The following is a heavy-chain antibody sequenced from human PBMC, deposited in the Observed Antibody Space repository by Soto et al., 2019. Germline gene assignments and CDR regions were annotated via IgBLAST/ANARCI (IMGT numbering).Heavy chain of an antibody. CDR1: GGSISGHY. Sequence: SETLSLTCTVSGGSISGHYWIWIRQPPGEGMEWIGYIFYSGSTTYNNNPSLKSRVTISVDTSKNQFSLRLRSVTAADTAVYYCATVGSSGLSPDYWGQGTLVTVSS. D-gene: IGHD6-19*01. J-gene: IGHJ4*02. V-gene: IGHV4-59*11. CDR2: IFYSGSTTY. CDR3: ATVGSSGLSPDY.